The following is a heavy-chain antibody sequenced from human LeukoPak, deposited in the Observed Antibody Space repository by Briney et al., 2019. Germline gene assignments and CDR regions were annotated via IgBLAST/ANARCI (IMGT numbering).Heavy chain of an antibody. CDR1: GYSFTSYW. CDR2: IYPGDSDT. J-gene: IGHJ4*02. D-gene: IGHD3-3*01. Sequence: GEPLKISCKGSGYSFTSYWIAGVRQMSGKGLEGMGIIYPGDSDTRYSPSFQGQVTISADKSISTAYLQWSSLKASDTAMYYCARIGNGYYMPFDDWGQGTLVTVSS. CDR3: ARIGNGYYMPFDD. V-gene: IGHV5-51*01.